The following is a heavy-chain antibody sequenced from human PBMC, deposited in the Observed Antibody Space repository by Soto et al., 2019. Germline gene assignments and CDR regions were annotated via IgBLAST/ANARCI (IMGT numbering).Heavy chain of an antibody. CDR2: IGGSGGTK. Sequence: VQLVESGGGVVQPGRSLRLSCAASGFSFSVSPMHWVRQAPGMGLEWISYIGGSGGTKYSADSVKGRFTISRDNAQNSLYLQMNSLRAEDTAVYYCARDRGGDVGQFLFPDGFDLWGQGTMVTVSS. CDR3: ARDRGGDVGQFLFPDGFDL. V-gene: IGHV3-48*03. D-gene: IGHD3-10*01. J-gene: IGHJ3*01. CDR1: GFSFSVSP.